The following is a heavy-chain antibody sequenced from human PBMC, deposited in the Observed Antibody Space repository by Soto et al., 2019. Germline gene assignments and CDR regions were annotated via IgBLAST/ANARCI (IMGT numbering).Heavy chain of an antibody. CDR1: GGSISSSNW. CDR3: ARDDVGDKFFYGVDF. J-gene: IGHJ6*02. D-gene: IGHD3-16*01. CDR2: IYHSGST. Sequence: QVQLQESGPGLVKPSGTLSLTCAVSGGSISSSNWWRWVRQPPGKGLEWIGEIYHSGSTNYNPSLKSRVTISVDTSENQFSLKLSSVTAADTAVYYCARDDVGDKFFYGVDFWGQGTTVTVSS. V-gene: IGHV4-4*02.